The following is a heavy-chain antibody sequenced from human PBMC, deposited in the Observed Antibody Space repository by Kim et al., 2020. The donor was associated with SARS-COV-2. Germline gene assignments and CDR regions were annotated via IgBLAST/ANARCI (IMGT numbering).Heavy chain of an antibody. CDR3: ARDLKDTYMATTDF. Sequence: GGSLRLSCVASGFTFSTYSMTWVRQAPGKGLEWVASNTTSSDYKHYADSLEGRFTISRDDAESSLYLQMNSLRAEDTAVYYCARDLKDTYMATTDFWGQG. D-gene: IGHD5-12*01. CDR2: NTTSSDYK. CDR1: GFTFSTYS. V-gene: IGHV3-21*01. J-gene: IGHJ4*02.